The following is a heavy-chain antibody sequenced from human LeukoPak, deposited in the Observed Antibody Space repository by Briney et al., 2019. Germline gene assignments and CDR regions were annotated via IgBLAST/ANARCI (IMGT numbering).Heavy chain of an antibody. CDR3: ARGPPFDP. CDR1: TFTVSSTF. Sequence: GGSLRLSCVASTFTVSSTFMSWVRQAPGKGLEWVSTIYTGGGTDYADSVKGRFTISRESFKNTLYLQMNSLRDEDTAVYYCARGPPFDPWGQGTLVTVSS. CDR2: IYTGGGT. V-gene: IGHV3-66*01. J-gene: IGHJ5*02.